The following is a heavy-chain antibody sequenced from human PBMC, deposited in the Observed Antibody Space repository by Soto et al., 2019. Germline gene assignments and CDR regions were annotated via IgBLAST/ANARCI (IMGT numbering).Heavy chain of an antibody. CDR3: ARAGSWDYYFDY. Sequence: QVQLVQSGAEVKKPGASVKVSCKASGYTFTSYAMHWVRQAPGQRLEWMGWINASNGNTKYSQKFQGRVTITRDTSASTAYMELSSLRSEDTAVYYCARAGSWDYYFDYWGQGTLVTVSS. CDR2: INASNGNT. J-gene: IGHJ4*02. D-gene: IGHD1-26*01. V-gene: IGHV1-3*01. CDR1: GYTFTSYA.